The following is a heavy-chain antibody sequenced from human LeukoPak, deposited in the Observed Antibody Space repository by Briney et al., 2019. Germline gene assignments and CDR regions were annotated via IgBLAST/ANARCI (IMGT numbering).Heavy chain of an antibody. CDR2: IYSGGST. CDR1: GFTVSSNY. Sequence: GGSLRLSCAASGFTVSSNYMSWVRQAPGKGLEWVSVIYSGGSTYYADSVKGRFTISRDNSKNTLYLQMNSLRAEDTAVYYCAKSFESCSGASCIGDYFDYWGQGTLVTVSS. CDR3: AKSFESCSGASCIGDYFDY. J-gene: IGHJ4*02. V-gene: IGHV3-66*01. D-gene: IGHD2-15*01.